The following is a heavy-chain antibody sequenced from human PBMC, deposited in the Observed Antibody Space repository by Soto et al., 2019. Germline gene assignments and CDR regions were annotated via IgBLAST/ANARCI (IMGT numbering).Heavy chain of an antibody. Sequence: HSETLSLTCTVSGGSTSSGGYYWSWIRQYPGKGLEWIGFVYYSGSTYYNPSLKSRVIISVDTSKKQFSLKLSSVTAADTAVYYCARDAALKWFDPWGQGTLVTVSS. CDR3: ARDAALKWFDP. CDR1: GGSTSSGGYY. V-gene: IGHV4-31*03. D-gene: IGHD2-15*01. J-gene: IGHJ5*02. CDR2: VYYSGST.